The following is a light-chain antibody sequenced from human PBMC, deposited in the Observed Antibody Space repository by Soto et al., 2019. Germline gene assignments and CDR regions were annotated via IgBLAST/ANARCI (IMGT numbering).Light chain of an antibody. Sequence: DSQMTQSPSTLAASVGDRVTITCRASQSLSGWLAWYQQKPGKAPKVLIYKASSLESGVPSRFSGGGSGTEFTLTISSLQPDDFATYYCQQCNSYPFTFGQGTKLEI. CDR2: KAS. J-gene: IGKJ2*01. CDR3: QQCNSYPFT. CDR1: QSLSGW. V-gene: IGKV1-5*03.